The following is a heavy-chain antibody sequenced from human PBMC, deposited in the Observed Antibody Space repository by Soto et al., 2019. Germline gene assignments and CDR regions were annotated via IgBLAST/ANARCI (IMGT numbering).Heavy chain of an antibody. V-gene: IGHV3-30*18. J-gene: IGHJ4*02. CDR3: AKDPGNSGYVG. CDR1: GFTFRSYG. CDR2: ISYDGSNK. Sequence: SLRISYAASGFTFRSYGMHWVRQAPGEGLEWVAVISYDGSNKYYADSVKGRFTISRDNSKNTLYLQMNSLRAEDTAVYYCAKDPGNSGYVGWGQGTLVTVSS. D-gene: IGHD5-12*01.